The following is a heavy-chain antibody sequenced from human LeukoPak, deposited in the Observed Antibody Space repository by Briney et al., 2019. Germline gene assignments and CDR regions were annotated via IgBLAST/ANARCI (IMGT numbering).Heavy chain of an antibody. Sequence: GGSLRLSCAASGFTFSSHAMSWVRQAPGKGLEWVSAISGSGGSTSYADSVKGRFTISRDNSKNTLYLQMNSLRAEDTAVYYCAKATTYCYDSSGYPYEWGQGTLVTVSS. CDR2: ISGSGGST. J-gene: IGHJ4*02. D-gene: IGHD3-22*01. CDR3: AKATTYCYDSSGYPYE. V-gene: IGHV3-23*01. CDR1: GFTFSSHA.